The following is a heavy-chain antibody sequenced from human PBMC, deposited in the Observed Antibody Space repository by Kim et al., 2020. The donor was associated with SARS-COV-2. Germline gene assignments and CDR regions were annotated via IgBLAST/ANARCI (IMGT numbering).Heavy chain of an antibody. CDR3: ARPTDYYASSALEG. V-gene: IGHV1-69*01. J-gene: IGHJ4*02. D-gene: IGHD3-22*01. Sequence: AQKFQGRVQITADESTSTAYMELSSLRSEDTAVYYCARPTDYYASSALEGWGQGTLVTVSS.